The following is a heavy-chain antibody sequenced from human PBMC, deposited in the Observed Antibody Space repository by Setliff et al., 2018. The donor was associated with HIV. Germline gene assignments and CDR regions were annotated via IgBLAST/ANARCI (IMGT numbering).Heavy chain of an antibody. V-gene: IGHV7-4-1*02. J-gene: IGHJ5*02. D-gene: IGHD4-17*01. Sequence: EASVKVSCKTSGYNFENYAINWVRQAPGQGLEWMGWINANSGSPTYAQAFTGRFFFSVDTAVATAYLQINNLKTEDTAVYFCARGLYGDYGGDLNWLDPWGHETRVTVSS. CDR2: INANSGSP. CDR1: GYNFENYA. CDR3: ARGLYGDYGGDLNWLDP.